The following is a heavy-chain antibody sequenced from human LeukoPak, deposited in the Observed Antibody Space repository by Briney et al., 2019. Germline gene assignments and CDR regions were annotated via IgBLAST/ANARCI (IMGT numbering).Heavy chain of an antibody. J-gene: IGHJ4*02. CDR3: ARVVPNDIWSGRGGGGHSYFDY. Sequence: ASVKVSCKAPGYTFTSYGISWVRQAPGQGLEWMGWISAYNGNTNYAQKLQGRVTMTTDTPTRTHNRELRSVRSEERAVYYCARVVPNDIWSGRGGGGHSYFDYWGQGTLVTVSS. V-gene: IGHV1-18*01. D-gene: IGHD3-3*01. CDR2: ISAYNGNT. CDR1: GYTFTSYG.